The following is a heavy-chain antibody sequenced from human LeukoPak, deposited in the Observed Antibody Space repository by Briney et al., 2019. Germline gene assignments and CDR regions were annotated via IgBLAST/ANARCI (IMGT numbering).Heavy chain of an antibody. J-gene: IGHJ4*02. V-gene: IGHV1-2*04. CDR3: ARALGFGELLWGA. CDR2: INPNSGGT. CDR1: GYTFTGYY. Sequence: GASVKVSCKASGYTFTGYYMHWVRQAPGQGLEWMGWINPNSGGTNYAQKFQGWVTMTRDTSISTAYMELSRLRSDDTAVYYCARALGFGELLWGAWGQGTLVTVSS. D-gene: IGHD3-10*01.